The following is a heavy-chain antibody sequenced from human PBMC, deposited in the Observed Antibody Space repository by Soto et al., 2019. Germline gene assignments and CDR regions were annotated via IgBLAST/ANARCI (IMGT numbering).Heavy chain of an antibody. CDR3: AKGVVPAASQDV. J-gene: IGHJ6*02. CDR1: GFTFSGYA. D-gene: IGHD2-2*01. Sequence: GSLRLSCAASGFTFSGYAMSWVRQAPGKGLEWVSAISGSGGSTYYADSVKGRFTISRDNSKNTLYLQMNSLRAEDTAVYYCAKGVVPAASQDVWGQGTTVTVSS. V-gene: IGHV3-23*01. CDR2: ISGSGGST.